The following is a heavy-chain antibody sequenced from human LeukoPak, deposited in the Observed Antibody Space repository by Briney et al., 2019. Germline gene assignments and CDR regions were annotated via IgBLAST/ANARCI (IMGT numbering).Heavy chain of an antibody. CDR3: ARGGYDYYYYYGMDV. CDR1: GFTFSSYA. V-gene: IGHV3-30*04. J-gene: IGHJ6*02. Sequence: GGSLRLSCAASGFTFSSYAMHWVRQAPGKGLEWVAVISYDGSNKYYADSVKGRFTISRDNSKNTLYLQMNSLRAEDTAVYYCARGGYDYYYYYGMDVWGQGTTVTVSS. CDR2: ISYDGSNK. D-gene: IGHD5-12*01.